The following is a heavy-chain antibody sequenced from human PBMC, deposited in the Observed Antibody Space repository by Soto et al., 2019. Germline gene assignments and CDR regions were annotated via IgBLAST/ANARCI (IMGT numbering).Heavy chain of an antibody. CDR2: ISSSSSTI. J-gene: IGHJ4*02. CDR1: GFTFSSYS. Sequence: EVQLVESGGGLVQPGGSLRLSCAASGFTFSSYSMNWVRQAPGKGLEWVSYISSSSSTIYYADSVKGRFTISRDNAKNXXYLHMNSLRDEDTAVYYCARDATDYQLLSVCYFDYWGQGTLVTVSS. CDR3: ARDATDYQLLSVCYFDY. V-gene: IGHV3-48*02. D-gene: IGHD2-2*01.